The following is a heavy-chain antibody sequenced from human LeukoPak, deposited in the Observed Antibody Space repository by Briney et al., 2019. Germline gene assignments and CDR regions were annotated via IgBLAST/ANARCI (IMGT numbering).Heavy chain of an antibody. J-gene: IGHJ4*02. CDR2: VSYSGST. Sequence: NTSETLSLTCTVSGDSISSYYWSWIRQPPGKGLESIGYVSYSGSTNYNPSLKSRVTISVDTSKNQFSLKLSSVTPADTAVYYCARDRNSGSYLIGDYWGQGTLVTVSS. D-gene: IGHD1-26*01. CDR3: ARDRNSGSYLIGDY. V-gene: IGHV4-59*01. CDR1: GDSISSYY.